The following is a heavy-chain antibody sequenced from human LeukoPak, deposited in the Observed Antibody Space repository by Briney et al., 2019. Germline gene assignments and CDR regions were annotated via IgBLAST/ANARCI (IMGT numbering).Heavy chain of an antibody. CDR2: CFYTGST. CDR3: ARASLAVAGPLDS. D-gene: IGHD6-19*01. CDR1: GGSITSGTYY. Sequence: PSETLSLTCTVSGGSITSGTYYWDWIRQPPGKGLEWIGTCFYTGSTYYNPSLRSRVTMSVDTSKNQFSLNLNSVTAADTAVYYCARASLAVAGPLDSWGQGILVIVSS. J-gene: IGHJ4*02. V-gene: IGHV4-39*01.